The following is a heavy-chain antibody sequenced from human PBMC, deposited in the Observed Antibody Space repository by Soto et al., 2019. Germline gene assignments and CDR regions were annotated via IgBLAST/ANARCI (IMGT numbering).Heavy chain of an antibody. CDR3: ARGRGAAGTDSVQDYGMDV. CDR1: GFTFSSYS. CDR2: ISSSSSYI. Sequence: EVQLVESGGGLVKPGGSLRLSCAASGFTFSSYSMNWVRQAPGKGLEWVSSISSSSSYIYYADSVKGRFTISRDNDKNSLYLQMNSLRAEDTAVYFCARGRGAAGTDSVQDYGMDVWGQGNRVTVSS. D-gene: IGHD6-13*01. J-gene: IGHJ6*02. V-gene: IGHV3-21*01.